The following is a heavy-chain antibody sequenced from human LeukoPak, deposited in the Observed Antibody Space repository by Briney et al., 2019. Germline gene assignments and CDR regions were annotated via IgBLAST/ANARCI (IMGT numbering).Heavy chain of an antibody. CDR1: GGTLSSYS. J-gene: IGHJ4*02. D-gene: IGHD3-10*01. CDR2: VYYSGST. V-gene: IGHV4-59*08. Sequence: SETLSLTCTVSGGTLSSYSWSWIRQPPGKGLEWIGYVYYSGSTNYNPSLKSRVTISVDTSKNQFSLNLSSVTAADTAVYYCARLTSGSGTYLFDYWGQGTLVTVSS. CDR3: ARLTSGSGTYLFDY.